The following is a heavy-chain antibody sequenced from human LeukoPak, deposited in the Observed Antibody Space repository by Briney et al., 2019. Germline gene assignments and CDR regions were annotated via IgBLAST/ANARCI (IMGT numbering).Heavy chain of an antibody. Sequence: GESLKICWKGSGYSFTSYWIGWVRQMPGKGLEWMGIIYPGDSDTRYSPSFQGQVTISADKSISTAYLQWSSLKASDSAMYYCATNTMFRGIHAFDIWGQGTMVTVSS. CDR1: GYSFTSYW. CDR3: ATNTMFRGIHAFDI. CDR2: IYPGDSDT. J-gene: IGHJ3*02. V-gene: IGHV5-51*01. D-gene: IGHD3-10*01.